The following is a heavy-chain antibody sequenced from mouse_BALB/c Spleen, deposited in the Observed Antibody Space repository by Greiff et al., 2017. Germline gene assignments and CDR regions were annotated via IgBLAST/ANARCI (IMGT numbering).Heavy chain of an antibody. J-gene: IGHJ4*01. D-gene: IGHD2-1*01. CDR3: ARPYGNGAMDY. V-gene: IGHV1-63*02. CDR2: IYPGGGYT. CDR1: GYTFTNYW. Sequence: QVQLKQSGAELVRPGTSVKISCKASGYTFTNYWLGWVKQRPGHGLEWIGDIYPGGGYTNYNEKFKGKATLTADTSSSTAYMQLSSLTSEDSAVYFCARPYGNGAMDYWGQGTSVTVSS.